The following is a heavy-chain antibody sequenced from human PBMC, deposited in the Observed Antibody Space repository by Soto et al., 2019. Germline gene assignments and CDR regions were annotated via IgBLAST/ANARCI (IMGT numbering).Heavy chain of an antibody. CDR3: ARDRAGYCSGGSCYFFPGDY. CDR1: GGTFSSYA. CDR2: IIPIFGTA. D-gene: IGHD2-15*01. Sequence: SVKVSCKASGGTFSSYAISWVRQAPGQGLEWMGGIIPIFGTANYAQKFQGRVTITADESTSTAYMELSSLRSEDTAVYYCARDRAGYCSGGSCYFFPGDYWGQGTLVTVS. V-gene: IGHV1-69*13. J-gene: IGHJ4*02.